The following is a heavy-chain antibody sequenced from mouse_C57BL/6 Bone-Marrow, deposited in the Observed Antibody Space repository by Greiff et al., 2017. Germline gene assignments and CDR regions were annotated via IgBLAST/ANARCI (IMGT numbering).Heavy chain of an antibody. CDR3: ARLGRGYAY. V-gene: IGHV1-82*01. Sequence: QVQLQQSGPELVKPGASVMISCKASGYAFSSAWLNWVKQRPGKGLEWIGRIYPGDGDTNYNGKFKGKATLTAVKSSSTAYVQLSSRTSEDSAVYFCARLGRGYAYWGQGTLVTVSA. D-gene: IGHD3-3*01. J-gene: IGHJ3*01. CDR1: GYAFSSAW. CDR2: IYPGDGDT.